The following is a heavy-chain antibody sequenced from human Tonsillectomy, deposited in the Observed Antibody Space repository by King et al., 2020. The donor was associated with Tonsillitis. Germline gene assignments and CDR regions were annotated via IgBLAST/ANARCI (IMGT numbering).Heavy chain of an antibody. Sequence: QLVQSGGGLVKPGGSLRLSCAASGFTFSSYSMNWVRQAPGKGLEWVSSISSSSSYIYYADSVKGRFTISRDNAKNSLYLQMNSLRAEDTAVYYCARGGLDYDILTGYYNFYYYYGMDVWGQGTTVTVS. V-gene: IGHV3-21*01. CDR1: GFTFSSYS. CDR3: ARGGLDYDILTGYYNFYYYYGMDV. J-gene: IGHJ6*02. CDR2: ISSSSSYI. D-gene: IGHD3-9*01.